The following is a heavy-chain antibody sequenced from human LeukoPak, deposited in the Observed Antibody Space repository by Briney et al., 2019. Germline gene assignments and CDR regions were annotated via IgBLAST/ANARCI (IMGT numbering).Heavy chain of an antibody. CDR3: AKVFPYYDSSGRYFDY. D-gene: IGHD3-22*01. CDR1: GFTFSSYT. Sequence: GGSLRLSCAASGFTFSSYTMSWVRQAPGKGLEWVSAISGSGGSTYYADSVKGRFTISRDNSKNTLYLQMNSLRAEDTAVYYCAKVFPYYDSSGRYFDYWGQGTLVTVSS. CDR2: ISGSGGST. V-gene: IGHV3-23*01. J-gene: IGHJ4*02.